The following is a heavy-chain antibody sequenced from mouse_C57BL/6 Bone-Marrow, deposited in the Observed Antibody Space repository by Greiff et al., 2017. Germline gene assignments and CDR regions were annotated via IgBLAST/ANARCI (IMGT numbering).Heavy chain of an antibody. V-gene: IGHV1-82*01. CDR1: GYAFSRSW. CDR3: ARSSDGYLLYWYFDV. J-gene: IGHJ1*03. Sequence: VQLQQSGPELVKPGASVKISCKASGYAFSRSWMNWVKQRPGKGLEWIGRIYPGDGDTNYNGKFKGKATLTADKSSSTAYMQLSSLTSEDSAVYFCARSSDGYLLYWYFDVWGTGTTVTVSS. D-gene: IGHD2-3*01. CDR2: IYPGDGDT.